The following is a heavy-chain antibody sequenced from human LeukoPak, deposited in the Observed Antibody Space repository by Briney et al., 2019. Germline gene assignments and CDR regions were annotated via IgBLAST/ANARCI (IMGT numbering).Heavy chain of an antibody. V-gene: IGHV3-23*01. Sequence: GRSLRLSCVASGFTFSGYALTWVRQAPGKGLEWVSTISSTGAYTYYADSAKGRFTISRDSSKNTLYLQMNSLRADDTAVYSCAKTGPGSGWARYYFDSWGQGTLVTVSS. D-gene: IGHD6-19*01. CDR3: AKTGPGSGWARYYFDS. CDR1: GFTFSGYA. J-gene: IGHJ4*02. CDR2: ISSTGAYT.